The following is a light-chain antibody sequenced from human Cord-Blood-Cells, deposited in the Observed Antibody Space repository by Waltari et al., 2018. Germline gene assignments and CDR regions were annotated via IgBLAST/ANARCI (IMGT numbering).Light chain of an antibody. CDR1: SSDDGGYNY. Sequence: QSALTQPRSVSGSPGQSVTISCTGTSSDDGGYNYVSWYQQHPGKAPKRMIYDVSRRPSGVPDRFSGSKSGNTASLTISGLQAEDEADYYCCSYAGSYTWVFGGGTKLTVL. CDR3: CSYAGSYTWV. CDR2: DVS. V-gene: IGLV2-11*01. J-gene: IGLJ3*02.